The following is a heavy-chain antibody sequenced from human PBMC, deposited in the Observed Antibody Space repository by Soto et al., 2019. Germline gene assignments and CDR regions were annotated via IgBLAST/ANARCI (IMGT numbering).Heavy chain of an antibody. Sequence: RGSLRLSCSASGFTFSSYWMSWVRQAPGKGLEWVANIKQDGSEKYYVDSVKGRFTISRDNAKNSLYLQMNSLRAEDTAVYYCVSSDFRSGDMFDYRGQGSRVTVSS. CDR1: GFTFSSYW. D-gene: IGHD3-3*01. V-gene: IGHV3-7*03. CDR2: IKQDGSEK. J-gene: IGHJ4*02. CDR3: VSSDFRSGDMFDY.